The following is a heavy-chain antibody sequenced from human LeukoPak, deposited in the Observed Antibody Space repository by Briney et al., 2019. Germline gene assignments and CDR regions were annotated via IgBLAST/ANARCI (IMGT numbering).Heavy chain of an antibody. CDR2: ISYDGSNK. J-gene: IGHJ4*02. D-gene: IGHD6-13*01. CDR3: ARDWLSHSSSWYLVDY. CDR1: GFTFSSYA. Sequence: GRTLRLSCAASGFTFSSYAMHWVRQASGKGLEWVAVISYDGSNKYYADSVKGRFTISRDNSKNTLYLQMNSLRAEDTAVYYCARDWLSHSSSWYLVDYWGQGTLVTVSS. V-gene: IGHV3-30-3*01.